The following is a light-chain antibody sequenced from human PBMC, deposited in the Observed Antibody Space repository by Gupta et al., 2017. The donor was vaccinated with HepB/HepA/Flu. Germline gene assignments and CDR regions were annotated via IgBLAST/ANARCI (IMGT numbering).Light chain of an antibody. CDR3: PNWDTGMRV. CDR2: LNSDGSH. J-gene: IGLJ3*02. CDR1: SGHSIYA. Sequence: QLVLTQSPSASASLGASVKLTCTLSSGHSIYAIAWHQQQPEKGPRYLMKLNSDGSHTKGDGIPDRFSGSSSGAERYLTISSLQSEDEADYYCPNWDTGMRVFGGGTKLTVL. V-gene: IGLV4-69*01.